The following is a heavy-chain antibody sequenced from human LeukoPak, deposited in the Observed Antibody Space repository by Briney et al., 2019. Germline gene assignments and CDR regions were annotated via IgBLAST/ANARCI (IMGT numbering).Heavy chain of an antibody. J-gene: IGHJ6*02. V-gene: IGHV3-64*01. CDR1: GFTFSSYA. Sequence: GGSLRLSCAASGFTFSSYAMHCVRQAPGKGLEYVSAISSNGGSTYYANSVKGRFTISRDNSKNTLYLQMGSLRAEDMAVYYCASLDVWGQGTTVTVYS. CDR3: ASLDV. CDR2: ISSNGGST.